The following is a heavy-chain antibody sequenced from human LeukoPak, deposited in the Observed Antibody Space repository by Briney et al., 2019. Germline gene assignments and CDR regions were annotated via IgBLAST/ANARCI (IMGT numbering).Heavy chain of an antibody. CDR2: IYHSGST. V-gene: IGHV4-4*02. CDR1: GGSISSSNW. CDR3: ARRLNWGWGLRRDWFDP. D-gene: IGHD7-27*01. J-gene: IGHJ5*02. Sequence: SETLSLTCAVSGGSISSSNWWSWVRQPPGKGLEWIREIYHSGSTNYNPSLKSRVTISVDTSKNQFSLKLSSVTAADTAVYYCARRLNWGWGLRRDWFDPWGQGTLVTVSS.